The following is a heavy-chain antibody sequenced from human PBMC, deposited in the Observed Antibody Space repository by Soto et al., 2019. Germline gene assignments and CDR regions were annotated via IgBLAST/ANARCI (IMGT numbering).Heavy chain of an antibody. CDR3: ARGHSIPGIAAAGAGGWFDP. Sequence: QVQLQQWGAGLLKPSETLSLTCAVYGGSFSGYYWSWIRQPPGKGLEWIGEINHSGSTNYNPSLTGRATKSLDTSKNHCSLKRSSVTAADTAVYYCARGHSIPGIAAAGAGGWFDPWGQGTLVTVSS. CDR1: GGSFSGYY. D-gene: IGHD6-13*01. CDR2: INHSGST. V-gene: IGHV4-34*01. J-gene: IGHJ5*02.